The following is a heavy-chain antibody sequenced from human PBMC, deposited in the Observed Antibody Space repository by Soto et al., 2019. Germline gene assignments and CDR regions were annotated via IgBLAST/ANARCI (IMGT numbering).Heavy chain of an antibody. CDR3: ARGSAFIGLDY. V-gene: IGHV3-21*01. J-gene: IGHJ4*02. CDR2: IGTSGSYI. Sequence: EVQLVESGGGLVKPGGSLRLSCAVSGFIFSRYRMNWVRQAPGKGLEWVSSIGTSGSYIYDTDSVKGRFTISRDNTKDSLYLQMNSLRAEDTAIYYCARGSAFIGLDYWGQGTPVTVSS. D-gene: IGHD1-26*01. CDR1: GFIFSRYR.